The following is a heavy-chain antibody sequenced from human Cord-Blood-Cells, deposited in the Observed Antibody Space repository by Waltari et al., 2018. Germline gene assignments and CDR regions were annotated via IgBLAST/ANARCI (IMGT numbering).Heavy chain of an antibody. Sequence: QVQLQQWGAGLLKPSETLSLTCAVYGGSFSGYYWSWIRQPPGKGLEWIGEINHSGSTNYNTSLKSRGTISVDTSKNQFSLELSSVTAAGTAVYYCARGRIIAVRRGWFDPWGQGTLVTGSS. D-gene: IGHD6-6*01. CDR2: INHSGST. CDR1: GGSFSGYY. V-gene: IGHV4-34*01. J-gene: IGHJ5*02. CDR3: ARGRIIAVRRGWFDP.